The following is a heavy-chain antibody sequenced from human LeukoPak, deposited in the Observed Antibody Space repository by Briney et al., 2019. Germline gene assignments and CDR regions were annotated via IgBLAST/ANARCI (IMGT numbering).Heavy chain of an antibody. V-gene: IGHV3-23*01. CDR1: GFTFSSDG. CDR3: ATAGYSSGWYGIFLYYFDY. CDR2: ISDSGGST. Sequence: GRSLRLSCAASGFTFSSDGMHWVRQAPGKGLEWVSIISDSGGSTYYADSVKGRFTISRDNSKNTLYLQMNSLRAEDTAVYYCATAGYSSGWYGIFLYYFDYWGQGTLVTVSS. D-gene: IGHD6-19*01. J-gene: IGHJ4*02.